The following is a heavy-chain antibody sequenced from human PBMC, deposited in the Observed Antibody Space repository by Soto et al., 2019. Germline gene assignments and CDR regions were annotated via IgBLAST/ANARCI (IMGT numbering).Heavy chain of an antibody. CDR1: GFTFNSYA. V-gene: IGHV3-23*01. CDR3: AKGRYFDVDGGCANF. J-gene: IGHJ4*02. D-gene: IGHD3-22*01. CDR2: VSGSGSKT. Sequence: ESGGGFGQPGGSQRLSCVASGFTFNSYAMTWVRQSPEKGLEWVSTVSGSGSKTYYSQSVQGRFTISRDNSKNSVFLQMRSLRAEDSAIYFCAKGRYFDVDGGCANFWGQGTLVTVSS.